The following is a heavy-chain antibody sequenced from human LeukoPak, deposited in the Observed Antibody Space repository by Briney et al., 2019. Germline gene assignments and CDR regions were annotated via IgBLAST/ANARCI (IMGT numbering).Heavy chain of an antibody. J-gene: IGHJ4*02. CDR1: GVTFSGYD. Sequence: SLRLSCKASGVTFSGYDMSWVRQAPGQGLEWMGRIIPIFGTANYAQTFQGRVTITTDESTSSPYMQMSSLRAEDTAVYYCARGPPCAMVTEFDYWGQGTLVTVSS. V-gene: IGHV1-69*05. CDR3: ARGPPCAMVTEFDY. D-gene: IGHD5-18*01. CDR2: IIPIFGTA.